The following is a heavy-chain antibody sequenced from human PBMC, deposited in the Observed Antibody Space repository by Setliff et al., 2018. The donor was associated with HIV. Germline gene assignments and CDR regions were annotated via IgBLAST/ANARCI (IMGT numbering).Heavy chain of an antibody. V-gene: IGHV1-18*01. CDR1: GYSFTTSG. J-gene: IGHJ3*02. Sequence: GASVKVSCKASGYSFTTSGVSWVRQAPGQGLEWMGWINIRSGNTNYAQNFQGRVTMTTDTSTSTAYMGLRSLRSEDTAMYYCATSGFYDILTGPTPGVFDIWGQGTMVTVSS. CDR3: ATSGFYDILTGPTPGVFDI. CDR2: INIRSGNT. D-gene: IGHD3-9*01.